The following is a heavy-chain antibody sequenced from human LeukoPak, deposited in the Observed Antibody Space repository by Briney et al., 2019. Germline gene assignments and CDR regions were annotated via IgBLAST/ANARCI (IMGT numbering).Heavy chain of an antibody. D-gene: IGHD3-9*01. V-gene: IGHV3-33*01. CDR2: IWYDGSNK. J-gene: IGHJ5*02. CDR3: ARDRALLRYFDWSSHNWFDP. Sequence: GRSLRLSCAASGFTFSSYGMHWVRQAPGKGLEWVAVIWYDGSNKYYADSVKGRFTIPRDNSKNTLYLQMNSLRAEDTAVYYCARDRALLRYFDWSSHNWFDPWGQGTLVTVSS. CDR1: GFTFSSYG.